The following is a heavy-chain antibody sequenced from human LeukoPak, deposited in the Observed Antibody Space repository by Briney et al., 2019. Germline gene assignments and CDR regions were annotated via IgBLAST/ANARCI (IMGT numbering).Heavy chain of an antibody. CDR3: AIKSPAIYRYGSYFDY. Sequence: GESLKISCKGSGYSFSIYWIAWVRQMPGKGLEWMGIIYPGDSDTRYSPSFQGQVTISADKSISTAYLQWSSLKASDTAMYYCAIKSPAIYRYGSYFDYWGQGTLVTVSS. CDR1: GYSFSIYW. D-gene: IGHD5-18*01. CDR2: IYPGDSDT. V-gene: IGHV5-51*01. J-gene: IGHJ4*02.